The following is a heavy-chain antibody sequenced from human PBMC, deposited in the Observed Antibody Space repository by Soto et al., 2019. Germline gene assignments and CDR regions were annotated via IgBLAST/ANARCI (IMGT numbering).Heavy chain of an antibody. CDR2: IIPIFGTA. J-gene: IGHJ3*02. CDR3: ALELGYCSGGSCGLDAFDI. D-gene: IGHD2-15*01. Sequence: SVKVSCKASGGTFSSYAISWVRQAPGQGLEWMGGIIPIFGTANYAQKFQGRDSITADESTSTAYMELSSLRSEDTAVYYCALELGYCSGGSCGLDAFDIWGQGTMVTVSS. CDR1: GGTFSSYA. V-gene: IGHV1-69*13.